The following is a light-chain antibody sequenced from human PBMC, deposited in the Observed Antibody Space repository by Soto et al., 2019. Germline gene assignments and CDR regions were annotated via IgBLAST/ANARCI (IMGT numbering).Light chain of an antibody. Sequence: DIQMTQSPSTLSASVGDRVTIICRASQSISRWLAWYQQKPGKAPKLLIYDASTLESGVPSRFSGSGSGTEFTLTISSLQPDDFAIYYCQNYLGTFGRGTKVDIK. CDR3: QNYLGT. CDR2: DAS. J-gene: IGKJ1*01. V-gene: IGKV1-5*02. CDR1: QSISRW.